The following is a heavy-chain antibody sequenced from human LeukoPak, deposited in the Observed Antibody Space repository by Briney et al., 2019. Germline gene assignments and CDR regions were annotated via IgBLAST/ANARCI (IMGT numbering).Heavy chain of an antibody. V-gene: IGHV3-33*06. CDR3: AKGRRYSSGWYHFDY. CDR2: IWYDGSNE. Sequence: PGGSLRLSCAASGFTFSSYGMHWVRQAPGKGLEWVAVIWYDGSNEYYADSVKGRFTISRDNSKNTLYLQMNSLRAEDTAVYYCAKGRRYSSGWYHFDYWGQGTLVTVSS. CDR1: GFTFSSYG. J-gene: IGHJ4*02. D-gene: IGHD6-19*01.